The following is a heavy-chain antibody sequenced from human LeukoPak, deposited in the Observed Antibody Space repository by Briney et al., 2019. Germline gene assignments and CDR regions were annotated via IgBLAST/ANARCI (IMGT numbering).Heavy chain of an antibody. CDR3: AREHYDSSGYYYVAPRWFDP. V-gene: IGHV1-69*05. Sequence: ASVKVSCKASGGTFSSYAISWVRQAPGQGLEWMGGIIPIFGTANYAQKFQGRVTITTDESTSTAYMELSSLRSEDTAVYYCAREHYDSSGYYYVAPRWFDPWGQGTLVTVSS. CDR1: GGTFSSYA. CDR2: IIPIFGTA. D-gene: IGHD3-22*01. J-gene: IGHJ5*02.